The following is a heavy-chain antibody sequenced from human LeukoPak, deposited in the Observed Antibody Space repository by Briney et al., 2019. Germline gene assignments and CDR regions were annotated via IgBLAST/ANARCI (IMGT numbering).Heavy chain of an antibody. CDR3: ARGGYCSGGGCYHFDY. Sequence: SGTLSLTCAVSGGSISSSNWWSWVRQPPGKGLEWIGEIYHSGSTNYNPSLKSRVTISVDKSKNQFSLKLSSVTAADTAVYYCARGGYCSGGGCYHFDYWGQGTLVTVSS. CDR2: IYHSGST. CDR1: GGSISSSNW. J-gene: IGHJ4*02. D-gene: IGHD2-15*01. V-gene: IGHV4-4*02.